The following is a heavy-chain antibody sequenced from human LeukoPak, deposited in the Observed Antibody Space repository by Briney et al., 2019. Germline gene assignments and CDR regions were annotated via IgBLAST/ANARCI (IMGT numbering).Heavy chain of an antibody. CDR1: GYTFTSYG. J-gene: IGHJ4*02. CDR2: ISAYNGNT. CDR3: AAKIKDPNYGSGSYLVDY. Sequence: ASVKVSCKASGYTFTSYGISWVRQAPGQGLEWMGWISAYNGNTNYAQKLQGRVTMTTDTSTSTAYMELRSLRSEDTAVYYCAAKIKDPNYGSGSYLVDYWGQGTLVTVSS. D-gene: IGHD3-10*01. V-gene: IGHV1-18*01.